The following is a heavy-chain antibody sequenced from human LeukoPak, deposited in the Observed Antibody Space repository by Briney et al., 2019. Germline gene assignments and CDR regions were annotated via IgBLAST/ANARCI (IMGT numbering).Heavy chain of an antibody. D-gene: IGHD1-26*01. CDR2: INHSGST. CDR1: GGSFSGYY. V-gene: IGHV4-34*01. Sequence: SETLSLTCAVYGGSFSGYYWSWIRQPPGKGLEWIGEINHSGSTNYNPSLKSRVTISVDTSKNQLSLKLSSVTAADTAVYYCARSGSYYSNWFDPWGQGALVTVSS. J-gene: IGHJ5*02. CDR3: ARSGSYYSNWFDP.